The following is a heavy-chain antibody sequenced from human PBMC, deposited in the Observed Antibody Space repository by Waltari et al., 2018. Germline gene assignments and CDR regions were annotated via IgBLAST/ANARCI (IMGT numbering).Heavy chain of an antibody. V-gene: IGHV3-23*01. J-gene: IGHJ6*02. CDR2: ISGSGNNT. CDR3: ARDTWDLGGFVRYYGMDV. Sequence: EVQLLESGGGLVQPGGSLRVPCAASGFPFSRYDMSWVRQAPGKGLEWVSGISGSGNNTYYADTVKGRFTISRDNSKNTLYLQMNSLRAEDTAVYYCARDTWDLGGFVRYYGMDVWGQGTTVTVSS. CDR1: GFPFSRYD. D-gene: IGHD3-16*01.